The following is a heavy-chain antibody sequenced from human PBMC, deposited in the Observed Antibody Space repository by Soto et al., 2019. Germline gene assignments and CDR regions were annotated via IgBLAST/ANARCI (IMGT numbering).Heavy chain of an antibody. J-gene: IGHJ5*02. CDR3: TTTHRVVIQTGAP. Sequence: PGGSLRLSCAASGFTFSDAWMSWVRQAPGKGLEWVGRIKSKTDGGTTDYAAPVKVRFTISRDDSKNTLYLQMNSLKTEDTGVYYCTTTHRVVIQTGAPWGQGTLVTVSS. V-gene: IGHV3-15*01. CDR2: IKSKTDGGTT. CDR1: GFTFSDAW. D-gene: IGHD3-3*01.